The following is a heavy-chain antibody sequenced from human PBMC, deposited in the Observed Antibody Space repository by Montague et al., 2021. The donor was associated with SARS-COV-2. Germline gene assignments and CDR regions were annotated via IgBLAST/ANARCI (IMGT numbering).Heavy chain of an antibody. D-gene: IGHD6-13*01. CDR2: ISYDGSKK. CDR1: GFTFSTYP. CDR3: AKEQYSSSWSDFDY. Sequence: SLRLSCAASGFTFSTYPMHWVRQAPGKRLEWLVVISYDGSKKDYADSVKGRFTISRDNSENMLYLQMNSLRAEDTAVYYCAKEQYSSSWSDFDYWGQGTVVAVSS. V-gene: IGHV3-30*04. J-gene: IGHJ4*02.